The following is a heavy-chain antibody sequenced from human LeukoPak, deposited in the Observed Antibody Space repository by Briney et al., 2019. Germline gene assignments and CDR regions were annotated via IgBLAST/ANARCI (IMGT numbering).Heavy chain of an antibody. V-gene: IGHV4-59*12. CDR2: IHYSGST. D-gene: IGHD5-18*01. CDR1: GGSISSYY. Sequence: SETLSLTCTVSGGSISSYYWSWIRQPPGKGLEWIGYIHYSGSTNYNPSLKSRVTISVDTSKNQFSLKLSSVTAADTAVYYCARGAWIQLWSSRYWYFDLWGRGTLVTVSS. J-gene: IGHJ2*01. CDR3: ARGAWIQLWSSRYWYFDL.